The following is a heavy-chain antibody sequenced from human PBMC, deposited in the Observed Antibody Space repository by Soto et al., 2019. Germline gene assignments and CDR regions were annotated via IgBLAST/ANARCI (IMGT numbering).Heavy chain of an antibody. V-gene: IGHV4-34*01. J-gene: IGHJ5*02. CDR2: INHSGST. D-gene: IGHD6-13*01. Sequence: SETLSVTCAVYVGSFSVYYWSWIRQPPGKGLEWIGEINHSGSTNYNPSLKSRVTISVDTSKNQFSLKLSSVTAADTAVYYCARGRRSSSWGANWFDPWGQGTMVTVSS. CDR1: VGSFSVYY. CDR3: ARGRRSSSWGANWFDP.